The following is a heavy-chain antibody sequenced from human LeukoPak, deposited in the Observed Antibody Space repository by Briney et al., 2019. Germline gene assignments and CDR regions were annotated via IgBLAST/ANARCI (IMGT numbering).Heavy chain of an antibody. D-gene: IGHD3-10*01. CDR1: GFTFTNAW. V-gene: IGHV3-15*01. J-gene: IGHJ4*02. Sequence: GGSLRLSCVDSGFTFTNAWMSWVRQAPGKGLEWIGRIKSKTDGETTNYAEPARGRFTISRDDSKSAVYLQMNSLKIEDTAVYYCTTDLGTYYHGSQRLIPIDYWGQGTLVTVSS. CDR3: TTDLGTYYHGSQRLIPIDY. CDR2: IKSKTDGETT.